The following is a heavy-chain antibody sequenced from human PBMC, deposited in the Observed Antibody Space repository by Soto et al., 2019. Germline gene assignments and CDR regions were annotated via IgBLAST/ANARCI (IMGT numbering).Heavy chain of an antibody. CDR2: IYYSGST. J-gene: IGHJ5*02. V-gene: IGHV4-31*11. CDR3: ARGGSSWGNWFDP. D-gene: IGHD6-13*01. CDR1: GGSISSGGYY. Sequence: SETLSLTCAVSGGSISSGGYYWSWIRQHPGKGLEWIGYIYYSGSTYYNPSLKSRVTISIHTSKTQCSLKLSSVTAADTAVYYCARGGSSWGNWFDPWGQGTLVTVSS.